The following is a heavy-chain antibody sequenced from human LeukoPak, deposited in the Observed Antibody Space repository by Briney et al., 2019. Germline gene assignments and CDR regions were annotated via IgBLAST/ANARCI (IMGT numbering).Heavy chain of an antibody. D-gene: IGHD3-10*01. V-gene: IGHV5-51*01. Sequence: GESLKISCKASGYTFANYWIVWVRQMPGKGLGWMGIIHPGDSDTRYSPSFQGQVTISADKSINTAYLQWSSLKASDTDMYYCAKGTPVGGFDYWGQGTLVTVSS. CDR2: IHPGDSDT. CDR3: AKGTPVGGFDY. CDR1: GYTFANYW. J-gene: IGHJ4*02.